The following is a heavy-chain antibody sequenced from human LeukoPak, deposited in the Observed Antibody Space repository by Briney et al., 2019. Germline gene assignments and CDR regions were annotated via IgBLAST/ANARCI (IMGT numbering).Heavy chain of an antibody. CDR1: GFTFSDYF. CDR2: ISGSSRHI. D-gene: IGHD2-21*02. Sequence: PGGSLRLSCAASGFTFSDYFMNWVRQAPGKGLEYVSSISGSSRHIYYADSVKGRFTISRDNTKSSLYLQMNSLRVEDMAVYYCARGYCGGDCYGDWGQGTLVTVSS. J-gene: IGHJ1*01. CDR3: ARGYCGGDCYGD. V-gene: IGHV3-21*01.